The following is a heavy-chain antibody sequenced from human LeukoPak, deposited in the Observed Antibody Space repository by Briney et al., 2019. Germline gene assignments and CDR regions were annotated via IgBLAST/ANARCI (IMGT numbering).Heavy chain of an antibody. CDR2: IRYDGSNK. CDR3: AKDQSGFGFGELQGEPFDP. CDR1: GFTFSFYG. D-gene: IGHD3-10*01. Sequence: TGGSLRLSCAASGFTFSFYGMHWVRQAPGKGLDWVAFIRYDGSNKYYADSVKGRFTISRDNSNNTLYLQMNSLRAEDTAVYYCAKDQSGFGFGELQGEPFDPWGQGTLVTVSS. J-gene: IGHJ5*02. V-gene: IGHV3-30*02.